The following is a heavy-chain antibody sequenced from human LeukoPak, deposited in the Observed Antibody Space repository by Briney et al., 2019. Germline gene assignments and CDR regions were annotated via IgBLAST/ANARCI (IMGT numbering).Heavy chain of an antibody. D-gene: IGHD5-18*01. CDR3: ARKGYSYGYVGYYYGMDV. CDR2: IYYSGST. V-gene: IGHV4-59*01. Sequence: KASETLSLTCTVSGGSISSYYWSWIRQPPGKGLEWIGYIYYSGSTNYNPSLKSRVTISVDTSKNQFSLKLSSVTAADTAVYYCARKGYSYGYVGYYYGMDVWGQGTTVTVSS. CDR1: GGSISSYY. J-gene: IGHJ6*02.